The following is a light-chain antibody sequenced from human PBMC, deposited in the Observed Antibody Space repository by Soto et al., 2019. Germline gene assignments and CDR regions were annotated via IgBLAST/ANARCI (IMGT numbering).Light chain of an antibody. J-gene: IGKJ2*01. V-gene: IGKV1-39*01. Sequence: DIQMTQSPSSLSASVGDRVTITCRASQSIDSDLNWYQQKPGKAPKLLIYTASSLQSGVPSRFSGRGSGTDFTLTISSLHPEDFATYYCQQSFSDPRTFGQGTKLEIK. CDR1: QSIDSD. CDR3: QQSFSDPRT. CDR2: TAS.